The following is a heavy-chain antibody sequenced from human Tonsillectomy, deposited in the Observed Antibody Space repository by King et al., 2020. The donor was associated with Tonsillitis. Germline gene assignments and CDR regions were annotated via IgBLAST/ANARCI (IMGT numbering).Heavy chain of an antibody. Sequence: QLVQSGGGVVQPGRSLRLSCAASGFTFSSYGMHWVRQAPGKGLEGVAVISYDGSNKYYADSVKGRFTIPRDNSKNTLYLQMNSLRAEDTAVYYCAKTTRNDLPVFDYWGQGTLVTVSS. CDR3: AKTTRNDLPVFDY. CDR1: GFTFSSYG. V-gene: IGHV3-30*18. CDR2: ISYDGSNK. J-gene: IGHJ4*02. D-gene: IGHD1-1*01.